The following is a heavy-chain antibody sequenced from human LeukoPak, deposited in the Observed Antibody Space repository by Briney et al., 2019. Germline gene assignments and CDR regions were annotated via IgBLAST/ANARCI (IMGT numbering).Heavy chain of an antibody. Sequence: GGSLRLSCAASGFTFSSYAMSWVRQAPGKGLEWVSAISGSGGSTYYADSVKGRFTISRDNSKNTLYLQMNSLTAQDTAVYYCAKDLSSPTLPFPYCGQATLATLYS. D-gene: IGHD3-3*02. CDR1: GFTFSSYA. J-gene: IGHJ4*01. CDR3: AKDLSSPTLPFPY. CDR2: ISGSGGST. V-gene: IGHV3-23*01.